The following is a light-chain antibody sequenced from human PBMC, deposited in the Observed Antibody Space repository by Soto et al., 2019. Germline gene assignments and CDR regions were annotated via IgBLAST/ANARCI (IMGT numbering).Light chain of an antibody. CDR1: RSILSTSNNRNY. Sequence: DTVMTQSPDSLAVSLGERATINCRSSRSILSTSNNRNYLAWYQQKPGQPPKLLVYWASTRESGVPDRFSGSGSGTDFTLTISSLQAEDVAVYYCQQYSNTPFTFGQGTKVDIK. V-gene: IGKV4-1*01. CDR2: WAS. CDR3: QQYSNTPFT. J-gene: IGKJ2*01.